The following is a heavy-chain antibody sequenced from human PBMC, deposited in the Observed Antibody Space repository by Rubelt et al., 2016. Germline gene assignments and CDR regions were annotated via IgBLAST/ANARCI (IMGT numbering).Heavy chain of an antibody. CDR1: GVTFSSYV. J-gene: IGHJ4*02. D-gene: IGHD1-7*01. V-gene: IGHV3-21*01. Sequence: VQLVESGGGLVQSGESLRLSCEASGVTFSSYVMTWVPQAPGKGLEWVSSISSSSSSIYYADSLKGRFTVSRDNAKKSLYLRMLSLRAEESAGYYCARAELLLNYWGQGTLVTVAS. CDR2: ISSSSSSI. CDR3: ARAELLLNY.